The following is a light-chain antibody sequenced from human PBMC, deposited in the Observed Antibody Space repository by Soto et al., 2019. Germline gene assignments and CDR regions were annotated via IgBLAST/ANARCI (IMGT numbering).Light chain of an antibody. J-gene: IGKJ1*01. V-gene: IGKV3-15*01. CDR2: DAS. Sequence: VMTQSPATLSVSPGDRVTISCRAGQSVSSYLAWYQQKPGQAPRLLIYDASTRENGIPARFSGSESGTEFTLTISSLQSEDFAVYYCQQYNNWPAWTFGQGTKVDIK. CDR1: QSVSSY. CDR3: QQYNNWPAWT.